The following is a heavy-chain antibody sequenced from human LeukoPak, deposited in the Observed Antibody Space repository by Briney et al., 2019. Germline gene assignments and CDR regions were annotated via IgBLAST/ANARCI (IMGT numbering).Heavy chain of an antibody. Sequence: GGSLRLSCAASGFTFSSYAMSWVRQAPGKGLEWVSSISSSSSYIYYADSVKGRFTISRDNAKNSLYLQMNSLRAEDTAVYYCARVRSSRSGYQPWFDPWGQGTLVTVSS. CDR1: GFTFSSYA. CDR2: ISSSSSYI. D-gene: IGHD3-3*01. CDR3: ARVRSSRSGYQPWFDP. V-gene: IGHV3-21*01. J-gene: IGHJ5*02.